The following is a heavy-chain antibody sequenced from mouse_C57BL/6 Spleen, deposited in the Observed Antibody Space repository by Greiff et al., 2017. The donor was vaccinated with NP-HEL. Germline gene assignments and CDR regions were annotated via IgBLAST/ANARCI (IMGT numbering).Heavy chain of an antibody. CDR2: ISYDGSN. CDR1: GYSITSGYY. J-gene: IGHJ2*01. D-gene: IGHD2-4*01. Sequence: DVKLVESGPGLVKPSQSLSLTCSVTGYSITSGYYWNWIRQFPGNKLEWMGYISYDGSNNYNPSLKNRISITRDTSKNQFFLKLNSVTTEDTATYYCARIYYDYDEYYFDYWGQGTTLTVSS. CDR3: ARIYYDYDEYYFDY. V-gene: IGHV3-6*01.